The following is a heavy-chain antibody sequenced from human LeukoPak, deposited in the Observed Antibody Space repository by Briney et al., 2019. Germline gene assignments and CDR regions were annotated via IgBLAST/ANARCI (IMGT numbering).Heavy chain of an antibody. V-gene: IGHV1-69*04. CDR1: GGTFSSYA. CDR3: AREVNTMIVVGRRFDC. Sequence: ASVKVSCKASGGTFSSYAISWVRQAPGQGLEWMGRIIPILGIANYAQKFQGRVTITADKSTSTAYMELSSLRSEDTAVYYCAREVNTMIVVGRRFDCWGQGTLVTVSS. CDR2: IIPILGIA. J-gene: IGHJ4*02. D-gene: IGHD3-22*01.